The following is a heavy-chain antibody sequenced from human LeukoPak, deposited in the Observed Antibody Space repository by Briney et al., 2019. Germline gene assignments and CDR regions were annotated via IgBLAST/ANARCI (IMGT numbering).Heavy chain of an antibody. CDR3: ARFGLGKHIEVAGIPFDI. V-gene: IGHV1-18*01. CDR1: GNTFTSYA. CDR2: ISAYNGNT. Sequence: ASVKVSCKASGNTFTSYAITWVRQAPGQGLEWMGWISAYNGNTNYAQKLQGRVTMTTDTSTSTAYMELRSLRSDDTALYYCARFGLGKHIEVAGIPFDIWGQGTMVTVSS. D-gene: IGHD6-19*01. J-gene: IGHJ3*02.